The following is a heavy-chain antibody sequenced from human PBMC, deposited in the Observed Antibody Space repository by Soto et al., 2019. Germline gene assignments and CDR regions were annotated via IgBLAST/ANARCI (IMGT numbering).Heavy chain of an antibody. CDR3: TRGGSIAAAVVDY. V-gene: IGHV4-61*08. D-gene: IGHD6-13*01. CDR2: IYHTGST. J-gene: IGHJ4*02. CDR1: GGSISSGGYS. Sequence: SETLSLTCAVSGGSISSGGYSWNWIRQPPGKGLEWIGYIYHTGSTNYNPSLNSRVTMSVDTSKNQFSLNLNSVTAADTAVYYCTRGGSIAAAVVDYWGQGTLVTVSS.